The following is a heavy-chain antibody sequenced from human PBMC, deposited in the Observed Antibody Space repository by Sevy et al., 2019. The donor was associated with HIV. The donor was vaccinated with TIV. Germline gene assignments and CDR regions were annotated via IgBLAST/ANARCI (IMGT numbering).Heavy chain of an antibody. V-gene: IGHV3-48*02. CDR3: ARDLERITIFGVVITITYYGMDV. Sequence: GGSLRLSCAASGFTFSSYSMNWVRQAPGKGLEWVSYISSSSSTIYYADSVKGRITMSRDNAKNSLNLQMNSLRDEDTSVYYCARDLERITIFGVVITITYYGMDVWGQGTTVTVSS. J-gene: IGHJ6*02. D-gene: IGHD3-3*01. CDR1: GFTFSSYS. CDR2: ISSSSSTI.